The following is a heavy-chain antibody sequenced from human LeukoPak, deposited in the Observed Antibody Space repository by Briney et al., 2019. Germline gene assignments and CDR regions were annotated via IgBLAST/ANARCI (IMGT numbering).Heavy chain of an antibody. D-gene: IGHD6-19*01. V-gene: IGHV3-72*01. Sequence: GGSLRLSCAASGLTLSDHYMAWVRQAPGKGREWVGRTRNKVNGYTTEYAASVKGRFTISRDDSKNSLYLQLSSLKTEDTAMYYCVRVRGSGWDQNYFDCWGQGTLVTVSS. CDR1: GLTLSDHY. CDR2: TRNKVNGYTT. CDR3: VRVRGSGWDQNYFDC. J-gene: IGHJ4*02.